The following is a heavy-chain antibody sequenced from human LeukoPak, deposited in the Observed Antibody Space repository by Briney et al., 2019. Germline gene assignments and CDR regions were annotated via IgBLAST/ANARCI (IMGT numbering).Heavy chain of an antibody. CDR2: INPNSGGT. CDR3: ARGGDCGGRFDNWFDP. J-gene: IGHJ5*02. CDR1: GYTFTGYY. Sequence: GASVKVSCKASGYTFTGYYMHWVRQAPGQGLEWMGWINPNSGGTNYAQKFQGRVTMTRDTSISTAYMELSRLRSDDTAVYYCARGGDCGGRFDNWFDPWGQGTLVTVSS. V-gene: IGHV1-2*02. D-gene: IGHD2-15*01.